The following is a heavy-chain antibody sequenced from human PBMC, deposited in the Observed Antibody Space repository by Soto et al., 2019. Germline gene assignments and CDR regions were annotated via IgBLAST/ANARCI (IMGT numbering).Heavy chain of an antibody. CDR2: ISGSGRTI. D-gene: IGHD3-16*01. J-gene: IGHJ5*02. CDR1: GIVFSDY. V-gene: IGHV3-11*01. Sequence: QVQLVESGGGLVKPGGSLRLSCAASGIVFSDYMSWVRQAPGKGLEWLSYISGSGRTIYSADSVKGRLTISRDNATNSLYLQMTNVRTEDTAVYYCARLPFPWGWFDPWGQGTLVTVSS. CDR3: ARLPFPWGWFDP.